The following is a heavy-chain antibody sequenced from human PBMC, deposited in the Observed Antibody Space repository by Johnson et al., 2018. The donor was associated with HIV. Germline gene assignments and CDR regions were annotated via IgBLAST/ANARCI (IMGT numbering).Heavy chain of an antibody. CDR2: ISYDGSNK. CDR1: GFTFSSYA. Sequence: QVQLVESGGGVVQPGRTLRLSCAASGFTFSSYAMHWVRQAPGKGLEWVAVISYDGSNKYYADSVKGRFTISRDNSKNTLYLQMNSLRAEDPDMYYCARAAYVHYDILTGPPLEDAFDIWCQGTMVTVSS. CDR3: ARAAYVHYDILTGPPLEDAFDI. V-gene: IGHV3-30*04. D-gene: IGHD3-9*01. J-gene: IGHJ3*02.